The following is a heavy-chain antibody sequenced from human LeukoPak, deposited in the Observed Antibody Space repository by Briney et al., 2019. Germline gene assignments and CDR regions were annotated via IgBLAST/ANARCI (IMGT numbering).Heavy chain of an antibody. J-gene: IGHJ4*02. V-gene: IGHV3-7*04. CDR2: MNQDGSEQ. CDR3: SRGQGCAY. Sequence: PGGSLRLSCEASGLDFDNYWMTWVRQAPGKGLEWVANMNQDGSEQYYVDSVKGRFSISRDNAKKSLYLQMNSLRAEDTAVYYCSRGQGCAYWGQGTLVTVSS. D-gene: IGHD6-19*01. CDR1: GLDFDNYW.